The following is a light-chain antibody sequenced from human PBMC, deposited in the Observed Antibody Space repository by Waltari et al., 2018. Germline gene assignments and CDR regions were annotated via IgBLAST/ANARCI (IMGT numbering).Light chain of an antibody. CDR1: QSISNW. Sequence: DIQMTQSPSTLSASVGDRVTITCRGSQSISNWLAWYQQKQGKAPKLLIYKASTLESGVPSRFSGSGSGTEFTLTISSLQPDDFATYYCQQYNSYSLLTFGGGTKVEIK. CDR2: KAS. V-gene: IGKV1-5*03. J-gene: IGKJ4*01. CDR3: QQYNSYSLLT.